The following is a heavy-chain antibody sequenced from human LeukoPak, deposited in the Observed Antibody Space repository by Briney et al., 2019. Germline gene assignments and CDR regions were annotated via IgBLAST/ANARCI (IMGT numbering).Heavy chain of an antibody. CDR2: ISYDGSNK. Sequence: GGSLRLSCAASGFTFSSYAMHWVRQAPGKGLEWVAVISYDGSNKYYADSVKGRFTISRDNSKNTLYLQMNSLRAEDTAVYYCARRLRYSYYYYYGMDVWGQGTTVTVSS. V-gene: IGHV3-30*04. J-gene: IGHJ6*02. CDR3: ARRLRYSYYYYYGMDV. D-gene: IGHD3-9*01. CDR1: GFTFSSYA.